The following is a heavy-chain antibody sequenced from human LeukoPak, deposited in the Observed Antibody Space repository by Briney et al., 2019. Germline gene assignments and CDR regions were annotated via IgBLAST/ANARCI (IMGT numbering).Heavy chain of an antibody. CDR3: ARLYGDYVDY. CDR1: EYDFTNYW. Sequence: GESLKISCKGSEYDFTNYWIGWVRQMPGKGLEWMGIIYPSDSDTRYSPSFQGQVTISADKSISTAYLQWSSLKASDTAMYYCARLYGDYVDYWGQGTLVTVSS. J-gene: IGHJ4*02. D-gene: IGHD4-17*01. CDR2: IYPSDSDT. V-gene: IGHV5-51*01.